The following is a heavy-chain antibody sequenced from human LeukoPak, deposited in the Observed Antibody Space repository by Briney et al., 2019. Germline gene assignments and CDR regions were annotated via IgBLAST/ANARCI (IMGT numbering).Heavy chain of an antibody. CDR3: APLWSFDY. CDR1: GFTFSSYS. CDR2: ISSSSSYI. Sequence: GGSLRLSCAASGFTFSSYSMNWVRQAPGKGLEWVSSISSSSSYIYYADSVKGRFTISRDNSKNTLYLQMNSLRAEDTAVYYCAPLWSFDYWGQGTLVTVSS. V-gene: IGHV3-21*04. D-gene: IGHD3-10*01. J-gene: IGHJ4*02.